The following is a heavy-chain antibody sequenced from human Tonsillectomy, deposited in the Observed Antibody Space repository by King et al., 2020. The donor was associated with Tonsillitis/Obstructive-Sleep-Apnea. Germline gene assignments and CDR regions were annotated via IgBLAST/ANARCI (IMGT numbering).Heavy chain of an antibody. CDR2: ISGSGGST. D-gene: IGHD6-13*01. CDR1: GFTFSSYA. CDR3: AKDSAAAGTPLDY. V-gene: IGHV3-23*04. J-gene: IGHJ4*02. Sequence: VQLVESGGGLVQPGGSLRLSCAASGFTFSSYAMSWGRQAPGKGLEWVSAISGSGGSTYYAGSVKGRFTISRDNSKNTLYLQMNSLRAEDTAVYYCAKDSAAAGTPLDYWGQGTLVTVSS.